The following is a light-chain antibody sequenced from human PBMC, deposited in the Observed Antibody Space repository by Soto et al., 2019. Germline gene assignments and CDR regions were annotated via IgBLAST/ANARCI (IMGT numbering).Light chain of an antibody. V-gene: IGKV3-15*01. J-gene: IGKJ5*01. CDR1: QSIRSN. CDR2: GAS. CDR3: QQYKNWPPFP. Sequence: EIVMTQSTATLSVSPGERATLSCRASQSIRSNLGWYQQKPGQAPRLLIYGASTRATGVPARFSGSGSGTAFTLTISSLQSEDSAVYYCQQYKNWPPFPFGQGTRLEI.